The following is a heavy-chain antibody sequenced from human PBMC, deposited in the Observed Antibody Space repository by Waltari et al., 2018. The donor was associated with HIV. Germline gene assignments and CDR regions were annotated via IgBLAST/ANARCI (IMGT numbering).Heavy chain of an antibody. D-gene: IGHD6-25*01. V-gene: IGHV4-59*01. Sequence: EWIGYIYYSGSTNYNPSLKSRVTISVDTSKNQFSLKLSSVTAADTAVYYCARDPSSAPYYYYGMDVWGQGTTVTVSS. J-gene: IGHJ6*02. CDR3: ARDPSSAPYYYYGMDV. CDR2: IYYSGST.